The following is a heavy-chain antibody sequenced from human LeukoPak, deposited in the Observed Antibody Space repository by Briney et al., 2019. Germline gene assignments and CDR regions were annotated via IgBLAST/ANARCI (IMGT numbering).Heavy chain of an antibody. V-gene: IGHV1-46*01. Sequence: ASVKVSCKASGYTFTSYGISWVRQAPGQGLEWMGIINPSGGSTSYAQKFQGRVTMTRDTSTSTVYMELSSLRSEDTAVYYCARAKGVAGPYYYYYYGMDVWGQGTTVTVSS. CDR3: ARAKGVAGPYYYYYYGMDV. J-gene: IGHJ6*02. CDR2: INPSGGST. CDR1: GYTFTSYG. D-gene: IGHD6-19*01.